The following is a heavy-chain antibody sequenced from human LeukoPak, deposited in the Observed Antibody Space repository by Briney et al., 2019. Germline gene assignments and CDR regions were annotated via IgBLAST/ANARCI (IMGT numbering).Heavy chain of an antibody. V-gene: IGHV4-4*07. CDR3: AREPIQLDNNWFDP. D-gene: IGHD5-18*01. CDR2: IYTSGST. CDR1: GGSIRGYY. Sequence: SETLSLTCNVSGGSIRGYYWSWIRQPAGKGLEWIGRIYTSGSTNYNPSLKSRVTISVDTSKNQFSLKLSSVTAADTAVYYCAREPIQLDNNWFDPWGQGTLVTVSS. J-gene: IGHJ5*02.